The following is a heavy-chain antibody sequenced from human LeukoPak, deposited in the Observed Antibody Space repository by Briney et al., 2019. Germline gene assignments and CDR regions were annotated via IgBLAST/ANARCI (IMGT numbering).Heavy chain of an antibody. CDR3: ARWLQPEDAFDI. D-gene: IGHD5-24*01. V-gene: IGHV4-34*01. Sequence: SETLSLTCIVSGGSISSYYWSWIRQPPGKGLEWIGEINHSGSTNYNPSLKSRVTISVDTSKNQFSLKLSSVTAADTAVYYCARWLQPEDAFDIWGQGTMVTVSS. CDR2: INHSGST. J-gene: IGHJ3*02. CDR1: GGSISSYY.